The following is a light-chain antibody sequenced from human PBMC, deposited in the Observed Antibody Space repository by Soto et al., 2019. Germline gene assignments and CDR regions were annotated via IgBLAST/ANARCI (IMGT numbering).Light chain of an antibody. CDR3: QQRSDWPPWT. V-gene: IGKV3-11*01. CDR2: DAS. J-gene: IGKJ1*01. CDR1: QSVSSY. Sequence: EIVLTQSPATLSLSPGERATLSCRASQSVSSYLAWYQQKPGQAPRLLIYDASNRATGIPARFSGSGSGTDFILTITSLEHEDFAVYYCQQRSDWPPWTFGQGTKVELK.